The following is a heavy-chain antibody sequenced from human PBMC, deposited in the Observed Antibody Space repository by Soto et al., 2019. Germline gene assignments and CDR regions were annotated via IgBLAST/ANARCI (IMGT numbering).Heavy chain of an antibody. V-gene: IGHV4-38-2*01. CDR1: GYAINSGYY. D-gene: IGHD2-15*01. CDR2: MYHGGFS. J-gene: IGHJ4*02. Sequence: SETLSLTCGVSGYAINSGYYWGWIRQSPGKGLEWIGNMYHGGFSYYNPSLKGRVTISVDKWKNRFSLNLRSVTAADTAVYSCARPVVVVVCNVPDYFHYWGPGMLVTVSS. CDR3: ARPVVVVVCNVPDYFHY.